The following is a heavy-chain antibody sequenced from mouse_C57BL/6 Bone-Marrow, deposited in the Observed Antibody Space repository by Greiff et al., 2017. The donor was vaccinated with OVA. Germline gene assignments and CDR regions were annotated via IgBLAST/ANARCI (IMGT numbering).Heavy chain of an antibody. D-gene: IGHD2-3*01. V-gene: IGHV5-4*01. CDR1: GFTFSSYA. CDR2: ISDGGSYT. Sequence: EVQRVESGGGLVKPGGSLKLSCAASGFTFSSYAMSWVRQTPEKRLAWVATISDGGSYTYYPDNVKGRFTISRDNAKNNLYLQMSHLKSEDTAMYYCARDGGDGYPWYFDVWGTGTTVTVSS. J-gene: IGHJ1*03. CDR3: ARDGGDGYPWYFDV.